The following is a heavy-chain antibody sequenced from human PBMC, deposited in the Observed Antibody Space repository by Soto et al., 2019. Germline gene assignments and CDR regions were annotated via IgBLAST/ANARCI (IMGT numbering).Heavy chain of an antibody. CDR3: ARSVVVAATQVYFQH. J-gene: IGHJ1*01. V-gene: IGHV1-8*01. CDR2: MNPNSGNT. Sequence: ASVKVSCKASGYTFTSYDINWVRQATGQGLEWMGWMNPNSGNTGYAQKFQGRATMTRNTSISTAYMELSSLRSEDTAVYYCARSVVVAATQVYFQHWGQGTLVTVS. CDR1: GYTFTSYD. D-gene: IGHD2-15*01.